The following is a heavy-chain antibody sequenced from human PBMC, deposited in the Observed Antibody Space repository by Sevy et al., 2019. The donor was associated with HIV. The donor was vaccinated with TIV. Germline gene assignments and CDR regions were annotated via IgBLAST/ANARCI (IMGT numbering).Heavy chain of an antibody. CDR2: INSDGSST. D-gene: IGHD3-22*01. CDR1: GFTFSSYW. J-gene: IGHJ5*02. CDR3: ARGYYDSSGWGGENWFDP. V-gene: IGHV3-74*01. Sequence: GGSLRLSCAASGFTFSSYWMNWVRQAPGKGLVWVSRINSDGSSTSYADSVKGRFTISRDNAKNTLYLQMNSLRAEDTAVYYCARGYYDSSGWGGENWFDPWGQGTLVTVSS.